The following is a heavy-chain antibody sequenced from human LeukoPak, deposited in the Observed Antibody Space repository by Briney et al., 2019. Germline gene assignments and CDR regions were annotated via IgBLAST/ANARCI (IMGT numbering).Heavy chain of an antibody. CDR2: VRGSGSDT. CDR3: AKTSRRNSAYDSPFDS. CDR1: GFTFSTYA. V-gene: IGHV3-23*01. J-gene: IGHJ4*02. Sequence: GGSLRLSCAVSGFTFSTYAMSWVRQAPGEGLEWVSAVRGSGSDTYYADSVKGRFTISRDNSKNTLYLQMNSLRAEDTAIYYCAKTSRRNSAYDSPFDSWGQGTLVTVSS. D-gene: IGHD5-12*01.